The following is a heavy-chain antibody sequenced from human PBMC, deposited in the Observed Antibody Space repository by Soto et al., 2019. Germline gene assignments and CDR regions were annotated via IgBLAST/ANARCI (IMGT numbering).Heavy chain of an antibody. CDR1: GFTFDDYA. J-gene: IGHJ4*02. CDR3: AKDKASPDIAAACTGGLFDY. Sequence: EVQLVESGGGLVQPGRSLRLSCAASGFTFDDYAMHWVRQAPGKGLEWVSGISWNSGSIGYADSVKGRFTISRDNAKNSLYLQMNSLRAEDTALYYCAKDKASPDIAAACTGGLFDYWGQGTLVTVSS. V-gene: IGHV3-9*01. CDR2: ISWNSGSI. D-gene: IGHD6-13*01.